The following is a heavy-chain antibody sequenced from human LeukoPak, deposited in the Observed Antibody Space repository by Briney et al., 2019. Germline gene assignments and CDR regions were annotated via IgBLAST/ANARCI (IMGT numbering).Heavy chain of an antibody. J-gene: IGHJ4*02. V-gene: IGHV4-38-2*02. CDR2: IYHSGST. CDR3: AREMEMATNYFDY. CDR1: GYSINSGYY. D-gene: IGHD5-24*01. Sequence: SETLSLTCTVSGYSINSGYYWGWIRQPPGKGLEWIGSIYHSGSTYYNPSLKSRVTISVDTSKNQFSLKLGSVTAADTAVYYCAREMEMATNYFDYWGQGTLVTVSS.